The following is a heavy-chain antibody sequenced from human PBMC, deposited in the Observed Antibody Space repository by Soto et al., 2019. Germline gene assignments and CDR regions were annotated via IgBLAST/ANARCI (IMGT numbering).Heavy chain of an antibody. CDR1: GFTFSTYA. Sequence: GGSLRLSCAASGFTFSTYAMNWVRQPPGKGLEWVSSISGSGAYTYYADSVQGRFTISRDNSKNTLNLQMNSLRAEDTAVYYCTRDRHPYSTKYYFDYWGQGTLVTVSS. J-gene: IGHJ4*02. V-gene: IGHV3-23*01. CDR2: ISGSGAYT. CDR3: TRDRHPYSTKYYFDY. D-gene: IGHD2-2*01.